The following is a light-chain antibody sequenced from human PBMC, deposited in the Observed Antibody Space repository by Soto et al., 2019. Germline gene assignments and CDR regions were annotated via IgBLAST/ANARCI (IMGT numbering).Light chain of an antibody. CDR3: CSYAGSSTLVV. Sequence: QSVLTQPASVSGSPGQSITISCTGTSSDVGSYNLVSGYQQHPGKAPKLMIYEGSKRPSGVSNRFSGSKSGNTASLTISGLQAEDEADYYCCSYAGSSTLVVFGGGTKLTVL. CDR2: EGS. V-gene: IGLV2-23*01. J-gene: IGLJ2*01. CDR1: SSDVGSYNL.